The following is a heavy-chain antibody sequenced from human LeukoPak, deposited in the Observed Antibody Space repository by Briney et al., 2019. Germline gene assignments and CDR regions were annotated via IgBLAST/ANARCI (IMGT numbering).Heavy chain of an antibody. CDR2: ISGSGGST. V-gene: IGHV3-23*01. D-gene: IGHD2-2*01. Sequence: PGGSLRLSCAASGFTFSSYAMSWVRQAPGKGLEWVSAISGSGGSTYYADSVKGRFTISRDNSKNTLYLQMNSLRAEDTAVYYCAKDVSAMNYYYYGMDVCGQGTTVTVSS. CDR1: GFTFSSYA. CDR3: AKDVSAMNYYYYGMDV. J-gene: IGHJ6*02.